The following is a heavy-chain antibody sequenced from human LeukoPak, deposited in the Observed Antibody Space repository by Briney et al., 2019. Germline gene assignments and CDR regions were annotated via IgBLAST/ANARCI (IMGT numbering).Heavy chain of an antibody. D-gene: IGHD2-8*01. V-gene: IGHV4-39*01. J-gene: IGHJ5*02. CDR1: GGSISSVSYY. Sequence: SETLSLICTVSGGSISSVSYYWGWIRQPPGKGLEWIGSIYYSGSTHYNPSLKSRVTMSVDTPKNQFSLKLSSVTAADAAVYHCARQEGVPNWFDPWGQGTLVTVSS. CDR3: ARQEGVPNWFDP. CDR2: IYYSGST.